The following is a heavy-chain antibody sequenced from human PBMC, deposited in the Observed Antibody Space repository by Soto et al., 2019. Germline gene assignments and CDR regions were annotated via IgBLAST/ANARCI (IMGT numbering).Heavy chain of an antibody. CDR2: ITPFNGNT. J-gene: IGHJ3*02. V-gene: IGHV1-45*02. CDR3: ANLASGSDAFDI. D-gene: IGHD3-10*01. Sequence: QMQLVQSGAEVKKTGSSVKISCRASGYTFTYRHLHWLRQAPGQALEWMGWITPFNGNTNYAQKFHVSLLLNMDASMSTVYLELRSLRSEDTAMYYCANLASGSDAFDIWGQGTMVTVTS. CDR1: GYTFTYRH.